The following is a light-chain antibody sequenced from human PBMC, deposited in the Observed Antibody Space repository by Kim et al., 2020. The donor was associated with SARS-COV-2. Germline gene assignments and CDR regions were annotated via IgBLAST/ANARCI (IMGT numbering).Light chain of an antibody. V-gene: IGKV1-27*01. Sequence: DIQMTQSPSSLSASVGDRVTITCRASQDISNYLAWYQQTPGKAPKLLIYGASTFQPGVPSRFSGSGSGTDFTLTIGSLQPEDVGTYYCQKYNSVPFSLGPGTKVDIK. CDR2: GAS. CDR1: QDISNY. CDR3: QKYNSVPFS. J-gene: IGKJ3*01.